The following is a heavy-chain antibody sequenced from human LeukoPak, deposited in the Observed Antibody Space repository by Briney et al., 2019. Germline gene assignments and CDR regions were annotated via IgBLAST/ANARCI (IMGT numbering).Heavy chain of an antibody. D-gene: IGHD6-13*01. CDR1: GGTFSSYA. V-gene: IGHV1-69*04. J-gene: IGHJ4*02. CDR3: AKGYSSTLYYFDY. CDR2: IIPILGIA. Sequence: SVKVFCKASGGTFSSYAISWVRQDPGQGLEWMGRIIPILGIANYAQKFQGRVTITADKSTSTAYMELSSLRSEDTAVYYCAKGYSSTLYYFDYWGQGTLATVSS.